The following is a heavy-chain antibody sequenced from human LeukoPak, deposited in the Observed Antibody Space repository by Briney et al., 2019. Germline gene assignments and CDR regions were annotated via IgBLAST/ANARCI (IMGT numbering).Heavy chain of an antibody. V-gene: IGHV3-48*04. CDR1: GFPFSSYV. CDR3: ARGDYGDYGHFDY. Sequence: GGSLRLSCAASGFPFSSYVMNWVRQAPGKGLEWVSYISSSSSTIYYADSVKGRFTISRDNAKNSLYLQMNSLRAEDTAVYYCARGDYGDYGHFDYWGQGTLVTVSS. CDR2: ISSSSSTI. D-gene: IGHD4-17*01. J-gene: IGHJ4*02.